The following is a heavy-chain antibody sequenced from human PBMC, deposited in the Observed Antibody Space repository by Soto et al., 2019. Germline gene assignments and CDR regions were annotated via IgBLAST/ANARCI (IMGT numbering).Heavy chain of an antibody. CDR2: INPNYGGT. V-gene: IGHV1-2*02. D-gene: IGHD3-16*01. J-gene: IGHJ6*02. CDR1: GYSFTGYY. CDR3: ARVGNTMAALGGWFGMDV. Sequence: ASVKVSCKTSGYSFTGYYIHWVRQAPGQGLEWMGWINPNYGGTKFAQKFQGRVTTTRDTPISTAYMELIRLTSDDTAVYYCARVGNTMAALGGWFGMDVWGQGTTVTVS.